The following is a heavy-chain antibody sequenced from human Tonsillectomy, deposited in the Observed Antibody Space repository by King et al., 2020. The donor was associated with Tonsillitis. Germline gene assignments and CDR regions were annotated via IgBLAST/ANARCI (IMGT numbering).Heavy chain of an antibody. CDR2: ISAYNGNT. CDR1: GYTFSRFG. D-gene: IGHD5-12*01. J-gene: IGHJ4*02. V-gene: IGHV1-18*04. CDR3: ARDGKTSVATRGDY. Sequence: QLVQSGAEMRKPGASVKVSCRASGYTFSRFGIAWVRQAPGQGLEWMGWISAYNGNTYYAQKLQGRVIMTTNTSTNTAYMELRSLRSDDTGVYYCARDGKTSVATRGDYWGQGPLVTVSS.